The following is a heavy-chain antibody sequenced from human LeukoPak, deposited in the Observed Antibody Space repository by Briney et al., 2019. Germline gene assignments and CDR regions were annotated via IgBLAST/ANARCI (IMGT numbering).Heavy chain of an antibody. Sequence: SVKVSCKTSGGTFSSYTISWVRQAPGQGLEWMGGIIPIFGTANYAQKFQGRVTITADESTSTVYMELSSLRSDDTAVYYCARGIAAAGTGAFDIWGQGTMVTVSS. V-gene: IGHV1-69*13. CDR3: ARGIAAAGTGAFDI. J-gene: IGHJ3*02. CDR2: IIPIFGTA. CDR1: GGTFSSYT. D-gene: IGHD6-13*01.